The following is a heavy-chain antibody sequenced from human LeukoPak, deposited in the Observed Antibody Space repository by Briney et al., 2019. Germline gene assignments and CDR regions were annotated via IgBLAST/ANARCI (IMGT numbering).Heavy chain of an antibody. V-gene: IGHV4-34*01. CDR3: ARGVMSDY. J-gene: IGHJ4*02. D-gene: IGHD3-16*01. CDR1: GGSFSGYY. Sequence: SETLSLTCAVYGGSFSGYYWSWIRQPPGRGLEWIGEINHSGSTNYNPSLKSRVTISVDTSKNQFSLKLSSVTAADTAVYYCARGVMSDYWGQGTLVTVSS. CDR2: INHSGST.